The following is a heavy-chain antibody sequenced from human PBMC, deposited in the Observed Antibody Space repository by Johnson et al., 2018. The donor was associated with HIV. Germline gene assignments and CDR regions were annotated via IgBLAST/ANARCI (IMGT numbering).Heavy chain of an antibody. V-gene: IGHV3-23*04. CDR2: LSGSGGST. CDR3: ARPVPDYYDSSGYYSAAFDI. Sequence: EVQLVESGGGVVQPGRSLRLSCAASGFTFSNAWMSWVSQAPGKGLEWVSALSGSGGSTYYADSVTGRFTISRDNSKNTLYLQMNSLSAEDTAVYYCARPVPDYYDSSGYYSAAFDIWGQGTMVTVSS. J-gene: IGHJ3*02. CDR1: GFTFSNAW. D-gene: IGHD3-22*01.